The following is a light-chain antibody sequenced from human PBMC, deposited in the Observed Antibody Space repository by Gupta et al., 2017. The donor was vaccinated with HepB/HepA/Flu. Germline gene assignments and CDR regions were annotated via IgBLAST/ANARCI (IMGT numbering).Light chain of an antibody. CDR1: NSNIENNY. V-gene: IGLV1-51*01. Sequence: VFSQPPPVSAAPGQKVPIPCSGNNSNIENNYVSWYQQLPGTAPKPLIYDNNKRPSGIPDRFSGSKSGTSATLGITGLQTGDEADYYCGTWDSSLSAPYVFGTGTKVTVL. CDR2: DNN. CDR3: GTWDSSLSAPYV. J-gene: IGLJ1*01.